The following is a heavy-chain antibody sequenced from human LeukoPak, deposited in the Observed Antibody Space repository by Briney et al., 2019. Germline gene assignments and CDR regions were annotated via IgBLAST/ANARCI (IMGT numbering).Heavy chain of an antibody. CDR3: AKDLGYSSSWYGVLDY. J-gene: IGHJ4*02. CDR2: ISYDGSNK. CDR1: GFTFSSYG. Sequence: GGSLRLSCAASGFTFSSYGMHWVRQAPGKGLEWVAVISYDGSNKYYADSVKGRFTISRDNSKNTLYLQMNSLRAEDTAVYYCAKDLGYSSSWYGVLDYWGQGTLVTVSS. D-gene: IGHD6-13*01. V-gene: IGHV3-30*18.